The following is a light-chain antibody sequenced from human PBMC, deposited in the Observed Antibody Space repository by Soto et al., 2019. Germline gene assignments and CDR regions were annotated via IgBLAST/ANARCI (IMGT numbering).Light chain of an antibody. CDR2: DAS. J-gene: IGKJ1*01. CDR1: QSITTW. V-gene: IGKV1-5*01. CDR3: QQYGSYWA. Sequence: DIQMTQSPSTLSASVGDRVTITCRASQSITTWLAWYQQKPGKAPNLLIYDASILESWVPQRFSGSGSGTEFTLTISSLQPDDFATYYGQQYGSYWAFGQGTKVEIE.